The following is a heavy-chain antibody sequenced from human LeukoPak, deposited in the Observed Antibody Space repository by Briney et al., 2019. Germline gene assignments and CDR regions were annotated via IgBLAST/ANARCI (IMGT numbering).Heavy chain of an antibody. CDR3: ARGTMMVGP. V-gene: IGHV4-61*05. J-gene: IGHJ5*02. CDR1: GGSISSSSYY. CDR2: IYYSGSA. Sequence: SETLSLTCTVSGGSISSSSYYWGWIRQPPGKGLEWIGYIYYSGSANYNPSLKSRVTISVDTSKNQFSPKLSSVTAADTAVYYCARGTMMVGPWGQGTLVTVSS. D-gene: IGHD3-22*01.